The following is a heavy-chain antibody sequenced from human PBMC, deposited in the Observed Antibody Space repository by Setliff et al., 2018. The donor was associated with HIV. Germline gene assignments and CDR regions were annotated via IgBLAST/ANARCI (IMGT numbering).Heavy chain of an antibody. D-gene: IGHD3-16*01. CDR1: GGAFSSYA. CDR2: IIPIFGTA. Sequence: SVKVSCKASGGAFSSYALSWVRQAPGQGPEWMGGIIPIFGTANYAQKFQGRVTITTDKSTSTVYMELSSLRSEDTAVYYCARCGAGEWHLYMDVWGKGTTVTVSS. J-gene: IGHJ6*03. CDR3: ARCGAGEWHLYMDV. V-gene: IGHV1-69*05.